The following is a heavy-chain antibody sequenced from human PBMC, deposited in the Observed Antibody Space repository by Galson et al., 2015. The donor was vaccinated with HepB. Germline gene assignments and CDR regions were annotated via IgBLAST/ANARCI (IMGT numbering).Heavy chain of an antibody. Sequence: SLRLSCAASGFTFSSYSMNWVRQAPGKGLEWVSYISSSSSTIYYADSVKGRFTISRDNAKNSLYLQMNSLRAEDTAVYYCARDLRIAARREDYYYMDVWGKGTTVTVSS. CDR1: GFTFSSYS. D-gene: IGHD6-6*01. CDR3: ARDLRIAARREDYYYMDV. J-gene: IGHJ6*03. CDR2: ISSSSSTI. V-gene: IGHV3-48*01.